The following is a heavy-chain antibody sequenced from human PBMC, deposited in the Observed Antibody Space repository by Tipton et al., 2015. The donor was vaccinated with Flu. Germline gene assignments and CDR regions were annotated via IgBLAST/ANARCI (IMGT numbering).Heavy chain of an antibody. J-gene: IGHJ1*01. D-gene: IGHD1/OR15-1a*01. Sequence: SLRLSCAASGFTFSSYSMNWVRQAPGKGLEWVSSISSSSSDIYYADSVKGRFPISRDNAKNSLYLLMNRLSDEDTAVDYFAREFRREVDAGYWDKWGQGTLVTVSS. V-gene: IGHV3-21*01. CDR3: AREFRREVDAGYWDK. CDR1: GFTFSSYS. CDR2: ISSSSSDI.